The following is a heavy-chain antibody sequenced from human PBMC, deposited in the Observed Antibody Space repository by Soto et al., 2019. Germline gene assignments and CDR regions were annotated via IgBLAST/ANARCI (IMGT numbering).Heavy chain of an antibody. CDR2: ISYTGST. J-gene: IGHJ6*02. CDR1: GASISSSSYF. V-gene: IGHV4-39*01. D-gene: IGHD1-7*01. Sequence: SETLSLTCTVSGASISSSSYFWGWIRQPPGKGLEWIGNISYTGSTFYNVSLKSRVTISVDTSKNQFSLKLSSVTAADTAVYYCARHGMTGTISYGMDVWGQGTTVTVSS. CDR3: ARHGMTGTISYGMDV.